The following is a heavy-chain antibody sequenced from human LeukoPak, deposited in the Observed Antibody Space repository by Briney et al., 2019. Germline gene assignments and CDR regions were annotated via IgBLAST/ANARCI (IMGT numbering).Heavy chain of an antibody. Sequence: GESLKISCKGSGYSFTSYWISWVRQMPGKGLEWMGRIDPSDSYTNYSPSFQGHVTISADKSISTAYLQWCSLRASDTAMYYCARHSMTTVTTDAFDIWGQGTMVTVSS. J-gene: IGHJ3*02. V-gene: IGHV5-10-1*01. CDR2: IDPSDSYT. CDR3: ARHSMTTVTTDAFDI. D-gene: IGHD4-17*01. CDR1: GYSFTSYW.